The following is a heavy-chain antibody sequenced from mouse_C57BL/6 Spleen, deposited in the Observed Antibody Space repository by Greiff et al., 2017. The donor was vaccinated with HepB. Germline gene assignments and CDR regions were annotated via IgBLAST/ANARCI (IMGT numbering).Heavy chain of an antibody. Sequence: QVQLQQPGAELVRPGSSVKLSCKASGYTFTSYWMDWVKQRPGQGLEWIGNIYPSDSETHYNQKFKDKATLTVDKSSSTAYMQLSSLTSEDSAVYYCARLGYDYGYFDYWGQGTTLTVSS. J-gene: IGHJ2*01. CDR1: GYTFTSYW. CDR2: IYPSDSET. D-gene: IGHD2-4*01. CDR3: ARLGYDYGYFDY. V-gene: IGHV1-61*01.